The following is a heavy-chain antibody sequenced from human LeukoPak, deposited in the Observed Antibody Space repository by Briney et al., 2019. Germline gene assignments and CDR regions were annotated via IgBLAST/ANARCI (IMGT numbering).Heavy chain of an antibody. Sequence: HSGGSLRLSCAASGFTFSSCSMNWVRQAPGKGLEWVSGISWNSGSIGYADSVKGRFTISRDNAKNSLYLQMNSLRAEDTALYYCAKDSGNSYYFDYWGQGTLVTVSS. CDR3: AKDSGNSYYFDY. D-gene: IGHD4-23*01. V-gene: IGHV3-9*01. CDR2: ISWNSGSI. CDR1: GFTFSSCS. J-gene: IGHJ4*02.